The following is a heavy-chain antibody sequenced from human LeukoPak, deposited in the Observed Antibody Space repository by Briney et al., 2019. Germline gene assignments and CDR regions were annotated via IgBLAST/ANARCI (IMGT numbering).Heavy chain of an antibody. Sequence: PGGSLRLSCAASGFTFSSYWMSWVRQAPGKGLEWEANIKQDGSEKYYVDSVTGRFTISRDNSKNTMYLQMNSLRTEDTAVYYCAKTWEPKFGFDHWGQGTLVTVSS. D-gene: IGHD1-26*01. CDR1: GFTFSSYW. CDR2: IKQDGSEK. CDR3: AKTWEPKFGFDH. J-gene: IGHJ4*02. V-gene: IGHV3-7*01.